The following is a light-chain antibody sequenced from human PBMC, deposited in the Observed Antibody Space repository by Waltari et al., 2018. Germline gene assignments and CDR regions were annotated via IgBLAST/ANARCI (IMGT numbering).Light chain of an antibody. Sequence: QFVLTQPPSVSGTQGQRVTISCTGSSSKFGAGTDVFWYQRLPGTAPKLLIYLHTNRPSGVPDRFSGSRSGTSASLAISGLQIDDEGDYYCQSFDRSLRGWVFGGGTKLTVL. J-gene: IGLJ3*02. V-gene: IGLV1-40*01. CDR1: SSKFGAGTD. CDR2: LHT. CDR3: QSFDRSLRGWV.